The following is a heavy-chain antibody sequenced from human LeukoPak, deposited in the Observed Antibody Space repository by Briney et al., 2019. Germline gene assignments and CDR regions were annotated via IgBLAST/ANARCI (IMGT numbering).Heavy chain of an antibody. D-gene: IGHD4/OR15-4a*01. Sequence: SETLSLTCNVSGDPISSSSYYWSWIRVPPGKGLEWIGSIYYAGSTYYNPSLKSRVTLSVDTSTNHFSLNIKSVTAADTAMYYCARGRRIVVLPGRGYFDLWGRGTLVTVSS. CDR1: GDPISSSSYY. J-gene: IGHJ2*01. CDR3: ARGRRIVVLPGRGYFDL. CDR2: IYYAGST. V-gene: IGHV4-39*02.